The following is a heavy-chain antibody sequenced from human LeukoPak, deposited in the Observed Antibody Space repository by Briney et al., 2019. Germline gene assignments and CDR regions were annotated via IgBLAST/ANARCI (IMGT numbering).Heavy chain of an antibody. CDR2: INPSGGST. CDR3: AREMTTEVGMYYYGMDV. CDR1: GYTFTSYY. Sequence: GASVKVSCKASGYTFTSYYMHWVRQAPGQGLEWMGIINPSGGSTSYAQKFQGRVTMTRDTSTSTVYMELSSLRSEDTAVYYCAREMTTEVGMYYYGMDVWGQGTTVTVSS. J-gene: IGHJ6*02. V-gene: IGHV1-46*01. D-gene: IGHD4-11*01.